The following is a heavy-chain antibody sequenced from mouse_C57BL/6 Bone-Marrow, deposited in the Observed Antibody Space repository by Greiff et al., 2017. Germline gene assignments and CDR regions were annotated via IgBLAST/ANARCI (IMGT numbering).Heavy chain of an antibody. CDR3: ARDYYGSSYPIAY. D-gene: IGHD1-1*01. Sequence: EVKVEESGGGLVKPGGSLKLSCAASGFTFSSYAMSWVRQTPEKRLEWVATISDGGSYTYYPDNVKGRFTISRDNAKNNLYLQMSHLKSEDTAMYYCARDYYGSSYPIAYWGQGTLVTVSA. J-gene: IGHJ3*01. V-gene: IGHV5-4*01. CDR1: GFTFSSYA. CDR2: ISDGGSYT.